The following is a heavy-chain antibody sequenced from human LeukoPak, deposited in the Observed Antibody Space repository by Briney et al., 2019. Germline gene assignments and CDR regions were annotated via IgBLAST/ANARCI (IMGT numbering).Heavy chain of an antibody. Sequence: AGGSLRLSCAASGFTFSSYAMSWVRQAPGKGLEWVSAISGSGGSTYYADSVKGRFTISRDNAKNSLYLQMNSLRAEDTAVYYCARPYCSGGSCYAFDPWGQGTLVTVSS. D-gene: IGHD2-15*01. CDR3: ARPYCSGGSCYAFDP. J-gene: IGHJ5*02. V-gene: IGHV3-23*01. CDR1: GFTFSSYA. CDR2: ISGSGGST.